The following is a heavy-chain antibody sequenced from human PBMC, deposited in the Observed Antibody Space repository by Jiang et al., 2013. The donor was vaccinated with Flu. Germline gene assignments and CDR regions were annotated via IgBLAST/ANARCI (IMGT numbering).Heavy chain of an antibody. CDR1: GYKFSNYW. Sequence: QLVESGAEVKKPGDSLKISCKGFGYKFSNYWIAWARQMPGRGLEWMGYIYPGDSDTTYSPSFEGQITFSADKSINTAFLQWNSLKASDTAMYYCARGHGDYVGVNNWFDSWGQGTLVTVSS. CDR2: IYPGDSDT. V-gene: IGHV5-51*03. J-gene: IGHJ5*01. CDR3: ARGHGDYVGVNNWFDS. D-gene: IGHD4-17*01.